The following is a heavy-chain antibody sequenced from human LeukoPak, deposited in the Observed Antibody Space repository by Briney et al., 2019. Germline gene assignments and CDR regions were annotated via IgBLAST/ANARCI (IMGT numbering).Heavy chain of an antibody. V-gene: IGHV3-43*01. Sequence: GRSLRLSCAASGFTFDDYAMHWVRQAPGKGLEWVSLISWDGGSTYYADSVKGRFTISRDNSKNSLYLQMNSLRTEDTALYYCAKDRGYSSSWAFDYWGQGTLVTVSS. CDR3: AKDRGYSSSWAFDY. J-gene: IGHJ4*02. CDR1: GFTFDDYA. CDR2: ISWDGGST. D-gene: IGHD6-13*01.